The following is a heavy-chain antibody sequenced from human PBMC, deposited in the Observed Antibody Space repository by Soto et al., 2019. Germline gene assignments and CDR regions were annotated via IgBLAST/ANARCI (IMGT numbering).Heavy chain of an antibody. J-gene: IGHJ6*02. CDR2: IYWNDDK. D-gene: IGHD3-10*01. V-gene: IGHV2-5*01. Sequence: SGPTLVNPTQTLTLTCSFSGFSLSTSGVGVGWIRQPPGKAPAWLGIIYWNDDKRYSPSLKTRVTITNDTSTNQVVLTMTSVEANETATYYCAHDTSGWSWLSDVWGHGTTVTVSS. CDR1: GFSLSTSGVG. CDR3: AHDTSGWSWLSDV.